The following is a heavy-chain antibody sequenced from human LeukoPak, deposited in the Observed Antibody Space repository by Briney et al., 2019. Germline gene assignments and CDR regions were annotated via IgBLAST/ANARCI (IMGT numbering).Heavy chain of an antibody. CDR2: FISIFGTA. CDR3: ARRTGYCTSASCYGSFDY. D-gene: IGHD2-2*01. V-gene: IGHV1-69*13. Sequence: SVKDSCKASGGTFSSNAISWLRQAPGQGVAGMGVFISIFGTANYAQKFQGRVTFTADESTNTAYMELSSLRSEDTAVYYCARRTGYCTSASCYGSFDYWGQGTLVTVSS. CDR1: GGTFSSNA. J-gene: IGHJ4*02.